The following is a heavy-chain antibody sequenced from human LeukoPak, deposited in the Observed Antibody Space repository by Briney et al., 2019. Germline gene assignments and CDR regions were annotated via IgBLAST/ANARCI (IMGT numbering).Heavy chain of an antibody. D-gene: IGHD5-24*01. J-gene: IGHJ4*02. CDR3: AGVTARWLPTY. V-gene: IGHV4-39*01. Sequence: SETLSLTCTVSGGSISSSSYYWGWIRQPPGKGLEWIGSIYYSGSTYYNPSLKSRVTISVDTSKNQFSLKLSSVTAADTAVYYCAGVTARWLPTYWGQGTLVTVSS. CDR1: GGSISSSSYY. CDR2: IYYSGST.